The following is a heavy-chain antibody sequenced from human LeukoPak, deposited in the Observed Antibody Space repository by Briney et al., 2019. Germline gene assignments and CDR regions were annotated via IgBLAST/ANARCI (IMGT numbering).Heavy chain of an antibody. CDR2: IITIFGTA. D-gene: IGHD3-9*01. CDR3: ARVALRYFGFDY. Sequence: VASVKVSCKASGGTFSSYAISWVRQAPGQGLEWMGGIITIFGTANYAQKFQGRVTITTDESTSTAYMELSSLRSEDTAVYYCARVALRYFGFDYWGQGTLVTVSS. J-gene: IGHJ4*02. CDR1: GGTFSSYA. V-gene: IGHV1-69*05.